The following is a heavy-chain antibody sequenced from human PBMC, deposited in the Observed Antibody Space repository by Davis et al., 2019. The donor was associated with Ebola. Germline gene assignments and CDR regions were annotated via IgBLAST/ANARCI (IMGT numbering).Heavy chain of an antibody. J-gene: IGHJ3*02. Sequence: GESLKISCAASGFTFSSYAMSWVRQAPGKGLEWVSAISGSGGSTYYADSVKGRFTISRDNSKNTLYLQMNSLRAEDTAVYYCAKVTGYDILTGYSYDAFDIWGQGTMVTVSS. CDR2: ISGSGGST. D-gene: IGHD3-9*01. CDR3: AKVTGYDILTGYSYDAFDI. V-gene: IGHV3-23*01. CDR1: GFTFSSYA.